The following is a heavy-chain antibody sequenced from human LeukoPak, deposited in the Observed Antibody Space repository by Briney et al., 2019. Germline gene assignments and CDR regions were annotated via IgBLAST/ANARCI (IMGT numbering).Heavy chain of an antibody. CDR3: ARCTTGKTFGSLREIKKSREIDY. V-gene: IGHV3-21*01. D-gene: IGHD1-1*01. CDR1: GFTFSSYS. J-gene: IGHJ4*02. Sequence: PGGSLRLSCAASGFTFSSYSMNWVRQAPGKGLEWVSSISSSSSYIHYADSVRGRFTISRDNAKNSLFLQMNSLRGEDTAVYYCARCTTGKTFGSLREIKKSREIDYWGQGTLVTVSS. CDR2: ISSSSSYI.